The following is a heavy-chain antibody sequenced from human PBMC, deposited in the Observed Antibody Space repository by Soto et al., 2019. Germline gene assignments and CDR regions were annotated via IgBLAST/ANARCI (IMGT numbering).Heavy chain of an antibody. CDR3: AKRGGSTGYSNGIDY. CDR2: ISSSGART. CDR1: GFTFSSYA. Sequence: PGGSLRLSCAASGFTFSSYAMSWVRQAPGKGLEWVSSISSSGARTYYADSVKGRFTISRDNSKNTQYLQMNSLRAEDTAVYYCAKRGGSTGYSNGIDYWGQGALVTVSS. J-gene: IGHJ4*02. D-gene: IGHD5-18*01. V-gene: IGHV3-23*01.